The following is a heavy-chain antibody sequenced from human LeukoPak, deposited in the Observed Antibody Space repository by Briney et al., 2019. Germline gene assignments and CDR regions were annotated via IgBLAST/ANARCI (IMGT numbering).Heavy chain of an antibody. J-gene: IGHJ4*02. CDR2: INQDGTEK. V-gene: IGHV3-7*01. D-gene: IGHD3-10*01. CDR1: GFTVSGDY. Sequence: GGSLRLSCAVSGFTVSGDYMSWVRQAQGKGLEWVANINQDGTEKYYVDSVKGRFTISRDNGKNSLYLQMNSLRVEDTAVYYCAKLAKYFYGAETFYFFEHWGQGTPVTASS. CDR3: AKLAKYFYGAETFYFFEH.